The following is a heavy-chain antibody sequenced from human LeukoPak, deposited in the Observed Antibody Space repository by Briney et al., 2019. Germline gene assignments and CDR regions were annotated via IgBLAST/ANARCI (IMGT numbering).Heavy chain of an antibody. J-gene: IGHJ4*02. CDR3: ARVASSGSDPFDY. Sequence: GASVKVSCKASGGTFSSYAISWVRQAPGQGLEWMGWINPNSGGTNYAQKFQGRVTMTRDTSISTAYTELSRLRSDDTAVYYCARVASSGSDPFDYWGQGTLVTVSS. D-gene: IGHD6-19*01. CDR1: GGTFSSYA. CDR2: INPNSGGT. V-gene: IGHV1-2*02.